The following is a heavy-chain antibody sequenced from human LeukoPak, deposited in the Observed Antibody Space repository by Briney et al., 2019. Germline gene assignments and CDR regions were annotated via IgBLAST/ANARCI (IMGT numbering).Heavy chain of an antibody. CDR1: GGSISSSTYY. Sequence: SETLSLTCTVSGGSISSSTYYWGWIRQPPGKGLEWIGSVYYRGSTYYNPSLRSRVTISVDTSKNQFSLKLSSVTAADTDVYYCARHFPFSYLLVWGQGTQVTVSS. CDR3: ARHFPFSYLLV. V-gene: IGHV4-39*01. D-gene: IGHD3-3*02. CDR2: VYYRGST. J-gene: IGHJ4*02.